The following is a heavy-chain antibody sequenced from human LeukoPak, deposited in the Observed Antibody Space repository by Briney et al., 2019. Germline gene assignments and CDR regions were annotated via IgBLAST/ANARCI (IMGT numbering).Heavy chain of an antibody. CDR1: GYTFTSYG. D-gene: IGHD3-9*01. CDR2: ISAYNGNT. CDR3: ARENQDYDILTGYYTAYYFDY. J-gene: IGHJ4*02. V-gene: IGHV1-18*01. Sequence: ASVKVSCKASGYTFTSYGIRWVRQAPGQGLEWMGWISAYNGNTNYAQKLQGRVTMTTDTSTSTAYMELRSLRSDDTAVYYCARENQDYDILTGYYTAYYFDYWGQGTLVTVSS.